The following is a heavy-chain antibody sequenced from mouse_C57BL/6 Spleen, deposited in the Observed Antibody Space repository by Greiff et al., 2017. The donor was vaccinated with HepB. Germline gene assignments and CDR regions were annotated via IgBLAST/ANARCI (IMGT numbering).Heavy chain of an antibody. CDR1: GYTFTSYG. CDR3: ARGETLSFAY. CDR2: IYPRSGNT. J-gene: IGHJ3*01. D-gene: IGHD2-13*01. Sequence: VQLQQSGAELARPGASVKLSCKASGYTFTSYGISWVKQRTGQGLEWIGEIYPRSGNTYYNEKFKGKATLTADKSSSTAYMELRSLTSEDSAVYFCARGETLSFAYWGQGTLVTVSA. V-gene: IGHV1-81*01.